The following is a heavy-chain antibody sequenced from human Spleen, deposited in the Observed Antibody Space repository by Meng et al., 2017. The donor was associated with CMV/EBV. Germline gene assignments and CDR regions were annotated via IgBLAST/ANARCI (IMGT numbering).Heavy chain of an antibody. D-gene: IGHD2-2*01. CDR2: ISGSGGST. CDR1: FTVSGYA. V-gene: IGHV3-23*01. Sequence: FTVSGYAMSGVRQAPGKGLEWVSAISGSGGSTYYADSVKGRFTISRDNSKNTLYLQMNSLRAEDTAVYYCAKEVDIVVVPAAGWFDPWGQGTLVTVSS. J-gene: IGHJ5*02. CDR3: AKEVDIVVVPAAGWFDP.